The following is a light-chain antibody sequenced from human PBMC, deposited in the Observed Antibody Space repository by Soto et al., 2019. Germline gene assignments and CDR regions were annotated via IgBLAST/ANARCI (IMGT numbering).Light chain of an antibody. Sequence: EILMTQSPATLSVSPGERATLSCRASQSVSSNLAWYQQKPGQAPRLLIYGASTRATGIPARFSGSGSGTEFTLTISRLQSEDFAVYYCQQYNNWPPLTFGGGNKVEIK. V-gene: IGKV3-15*01. CDR3: QQYNNWPPLT. J-gene: IGKJ4*01. CDR2: GAS. CDR1: QSVSSN.